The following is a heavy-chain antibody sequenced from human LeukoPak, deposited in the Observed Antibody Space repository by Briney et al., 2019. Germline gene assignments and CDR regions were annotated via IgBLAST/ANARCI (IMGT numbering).Heavy chain of an antibody. Sequence: ASVKVSCKASGGTFSSYAISWVRQAPGQGLEWMGGIIPIFGTANYAQTFKGRVTITADESTSTAYMQLSSLRAEDTAVYYCAREQAYGSGSPDPWGQGTVDIVSS. V-gene: IGHV1-69*13. CDR1: GGTFSSYA. D-gene: IGHD3-10*01. CDR3: AREQAYGSGSPDP. J-gene: IGHJ5*02. CDR2: IIPIFGTA.